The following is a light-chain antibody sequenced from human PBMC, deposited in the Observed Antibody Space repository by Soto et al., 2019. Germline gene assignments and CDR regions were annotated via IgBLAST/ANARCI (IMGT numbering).Light chain of an antibody. Sequence: DVVMTQSPLSLPVTLGQPASISCRSSQSLKHSDGNTYLNWFQQRPGQSPRRLSYEVSDRDSGVPDRFSGSGSGTDFTLKISRVEAEDVGVYYCMQGTHWPWTFGQGTEVEVK. CDR1: QSLKHSDGNTY. V-gene: IGKV2-30*02. J-gene: IGKJ1*01. CDR2: EVS. CDR3: MQGTHWPWT.